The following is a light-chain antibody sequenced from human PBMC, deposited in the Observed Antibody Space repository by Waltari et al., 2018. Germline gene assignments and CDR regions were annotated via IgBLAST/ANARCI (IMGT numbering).Light chain of an antibody. CDR1: SSNVWGYNY. V-gene: IGLV2-11*01. CDR3: CSYAGGNTYV. Sequence: QSALTQPRSVSGSPGQSVTISCTGTSSNVWGYNYVFWYQYRPGKAPKLMIYNVSNRPAGVPDRFSGSKSANPASLTISGLQAEDEADYYCCSYAGGNTYVFGTGTKVTVL. J-gene: IGLJ1*01. CDR2: NVS.